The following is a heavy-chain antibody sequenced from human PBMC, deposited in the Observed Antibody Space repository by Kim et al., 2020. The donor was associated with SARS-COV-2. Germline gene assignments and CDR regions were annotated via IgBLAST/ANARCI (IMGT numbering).Heavy chain of an antibody. Sequence: GGSLRLSCAASGFTFSSYSMNWVRQAPGKGLEWVSSISSSSSYIYYADSVKGRFTISRDNAKNSLYLQMNSLRAEDTAVYYCARDLRDGYNFGFQHWGQGTLVTVSS. CDR3: ARDLRDGYNFGFQH. CDR1: GFTFSSYS. CDR2: ISSSSSYI. D-gene: IGHD5-12*01. V-gene: IGHV3-21*01. J-gene: IGHJ1*01.